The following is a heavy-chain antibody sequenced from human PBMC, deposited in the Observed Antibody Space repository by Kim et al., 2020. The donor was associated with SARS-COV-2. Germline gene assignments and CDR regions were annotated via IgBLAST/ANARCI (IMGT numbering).Heavy chain of an antibody. CDR1: GGTFSSYA. J-gene: IGHJ1*01. CDR3: ARDHFEDSGHLGGNNAEYFQH. Sequence: SVKVSCKASGGTFSSYAISWVRQAPGQGLEWMGGIIPIFGTANYAQKFQGRVTITADESTSTAYMELSSLRSEDTAVYYCARDHFEDSGHLGGNNAEYFQHWGQGTLVTVSS. D-gene: IGHD1-26*01. V-gene: IGHV1-69*13. CDR2: IIPIFGTA.